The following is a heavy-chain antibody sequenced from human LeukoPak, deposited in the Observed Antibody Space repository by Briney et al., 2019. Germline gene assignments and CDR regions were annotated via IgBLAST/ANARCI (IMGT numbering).Heavy chain of an antibody. CDR1: GFTFSSYS. D-gene: IGHD3-10*01. V-gene: IGHV3-48*01. CDR2: ISSSSSTI. CDR3: ARDKGTMVRGVYFDY. Sequence: GGSLRLSCAASGFTFSSYSMNWVRQAPGKGLEWVSYISSSSSTIYYADSVKGRFTISRDNAKNSLYLQMNSLRAEDTAVYYCARDKGTMVRGVYFDYWGQGTLVTVSS. J-gene: IGHJ4*02.